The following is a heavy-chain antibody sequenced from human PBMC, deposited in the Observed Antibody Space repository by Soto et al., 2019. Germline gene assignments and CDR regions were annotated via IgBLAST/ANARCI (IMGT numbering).Heavy chain of an antibody. Sequence: KPSETLSLTCAVSGYSISSGYYWGWIRQPPGKGLEWIGEINHSGSTNYNPSLKSRVTISVDTSKNQFSLKLSSVTAADTAVYYCAARNQIYCLGYWGQGTLVTVSS. CDR2: INHSGST. J-gene: IGHJ4*02. CDR3: AARNQIYCLGY. V-gene: IGHV4-38-2*01. CDR1: GYSISSGYY. D-gene: IGHD3-9*01.